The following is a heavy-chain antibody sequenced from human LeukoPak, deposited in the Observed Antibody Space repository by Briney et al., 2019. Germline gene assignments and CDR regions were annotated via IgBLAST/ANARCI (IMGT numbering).Heavy chain of an antibody. D-gene: IGHD4-17*01. CDR3: VRDPGGDTRDWYFDL. CDR2: TCPDARGT. CDR1: GFSLTDAW. Sequence: GGSLRLSCAVSGFSLTDAWMTWVRQAPGKGLAWVSRTCPDARGTSYADSVEGRFTTSRDNAKSTLYLHMNSLRAEDSALYYCVRDPGGDTRDWYFDLWGRGTQVAVSS. J-gene: IGHJ2*01. V-gene: IGHV3-74*01.